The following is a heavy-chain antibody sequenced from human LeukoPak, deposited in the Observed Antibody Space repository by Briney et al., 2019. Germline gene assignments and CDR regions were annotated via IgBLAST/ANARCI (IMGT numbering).Heavy chain of an antibody. CDR1: GGSISSYY. Sequence: PSETLSLTCTVSGGSISSYYWSWIRQPPGKGLEWIGYIYYSGSTNYNPSLKSRVTISVDTSKNQFSLKLSSVTAADTAVYYCARHQPYQQLISTKNRPHFDYWGQGTLVTVSS. V-gene: IGHV4-59*08. J-gene: IGHJ4*02. D-gene: IGHD6-13*01. CDR2: IYYSGST. CDR3: ARHQPYQQLISTKNRPHFDY.